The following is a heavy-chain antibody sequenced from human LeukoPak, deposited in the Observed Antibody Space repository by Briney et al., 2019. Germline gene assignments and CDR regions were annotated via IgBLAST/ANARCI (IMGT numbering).Heavy chain of an antibody. V-gene: IGHV3-30-3*01. J-gene: IGHJ5*02. CDR2: ISYDGSNK. Sequence: PGRSLRLSCAASGFTFSSYAMHWVRQAPGKGLEWVAVISYDGSNKYYADSVKGRFTISRDNSKNTLYLQMNSLRAEDTAVYYCARGDSGYDRATSTWFDPWGQGTLVTVSS. D-gene: IGHD5-12*01. CDR3: ARGDSGYDRATSTWFDP. CDR1: GFTFSSYA.